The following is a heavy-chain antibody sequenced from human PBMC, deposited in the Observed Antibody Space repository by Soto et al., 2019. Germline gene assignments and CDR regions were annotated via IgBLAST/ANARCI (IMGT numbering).Heavy chain of an antibody. D-gene: IGHD3-16*02. CDR2: IKSKTDGGTT. CDR1: EFSFTYAW. J-gene: IGHJ4*02. CDR3: TSLYYGH. Sequence: PCWSLRLACAACEFSFTYAWMSWVRQAPGKGLEWVGRIKSKTDGGTTDYAAPVKGRFTISRDESQNTLYLQMDSLKTEDTAVYYCTSLYYGHWGQGTLVTVSS. V-gene: IGHV3-15*01.